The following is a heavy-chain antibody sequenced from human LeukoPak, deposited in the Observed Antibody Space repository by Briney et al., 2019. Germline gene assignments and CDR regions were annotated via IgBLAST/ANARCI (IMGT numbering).Heavy chain of an antibody. J-gene: IGHJ4*02. D-gene: IGHD6-13*01. CDR1: GFPFSSYW. CDR2: IYSGGST. CDR3: ARIQAAAGSGVDY. V-gene: IGHV3-53*01. Sequence: GGSLRLSCVASGFPFSSYWMTWVRQAPGRGLEWVSVIYSGGSTYYADSVKGRFTISRDNSKNTLYLQMNSLRAEDTAVHYCARIQAAAGSGVDYWGQGTLVTVSS.